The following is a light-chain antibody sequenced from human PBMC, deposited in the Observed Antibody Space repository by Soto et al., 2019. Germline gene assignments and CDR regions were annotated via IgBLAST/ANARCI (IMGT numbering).Light chain of an antibody. CDR3: QQRNNWPWT. J-gene: IGKJ1*01. CDR2: DAS. CDR1: QSVSSY. V-gene: IGKV3-11*01. Sequence: DIVLTQSPATPSLSPGERATLSCRASQSVSSYLAWYQQKPGQAPRLLIYDASNRATGIPARFSGSGSGTDFTLTISSLEPEDFAFYYCQQRNNWPWTFGQGTKVDIK.